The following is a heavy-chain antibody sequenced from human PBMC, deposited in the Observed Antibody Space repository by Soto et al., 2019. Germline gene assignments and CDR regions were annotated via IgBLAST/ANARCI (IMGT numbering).Heavy chain of an antibody. CDR2: IYYSGST. D-gene: IGHD3-3*01. J-gene: IGHJ4*02. Sequence: SETLSLTCTVSGGSISSYYWSWIRQPPGRGLEWIGYIYYSGSTNYNPSLKSRVTISVDTSKNQFSLKLSSVTAADTAVYYCARVNYYDFWSGYYGGYYFGYWGQGTLVTVSS. V-gene: IGHV4-59*01. CDR1: GGSISSYY. CDR3: ARVNYYDFWSGYYGGYYFGY.